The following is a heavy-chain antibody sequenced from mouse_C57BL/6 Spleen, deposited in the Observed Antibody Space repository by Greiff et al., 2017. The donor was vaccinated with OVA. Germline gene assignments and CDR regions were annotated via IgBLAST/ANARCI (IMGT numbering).Heavy chain of an antibody. CDR1: GYTFTSYW. J-gene: IGHJ2*01. CDR3: ARRRTGSYFDY. CDR2: IHPNSGST. D-gene: IGHD4-1*01. V-gene: IGHV1-64*01. Sequence: QVQLQQPGAELVKPGASVKLSCKASGYTFTSYWMHWVKQRPGQGLEWIGMIHPNSGSTNYNEKFKSKATLTVNKSSSTAYMELRSLTSEDSAVYYCARRRTGSYFDYWGQGTTLTVSS.